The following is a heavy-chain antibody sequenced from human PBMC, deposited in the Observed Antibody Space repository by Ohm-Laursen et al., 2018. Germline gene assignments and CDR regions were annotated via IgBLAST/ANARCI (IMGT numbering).Heavy chain of an antibody. CDR1: GYTFTSYG. J-gene: IGHJ3*02. CDR2: ISAYNGST. CDR3: AREDGAYCGGDCYWGAFDI. V-gene: IGHV1-18*01. Sequence: ASVKVSCKASGYTFTSYGISWVRQAPGQGLEWMGWISAYNGSTNYAQKLQGRVTMTTDTSTSTAYMELRSLRSDDTAVYYCAREDGAYCGGDCYWGAFDIWGQGTMVTVSS. D-gene: IGHD2-21*02.